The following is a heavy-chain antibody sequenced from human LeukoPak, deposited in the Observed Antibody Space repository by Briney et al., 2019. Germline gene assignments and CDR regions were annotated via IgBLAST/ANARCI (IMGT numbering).Heavy chain of an antibody. Sequence: PGGSLRLSCAASGFTFSSYSMNWVRQAPGKGLEWVSSISSISSYIYYADSVKGRFTISRDNAKNSLYLQMNSLRAEDTAVYYCARLLKDYTVYGSVFPWGQGTLVTVSS. CDR2: ISSISSYI. D-gene: IGHD3-10*01. V-gene: IGHV3-21*01. CDR3: ARLLKDYTVYGSVFP. CDR1: GFTFSSYS. J-gene: IGHJ4*02.